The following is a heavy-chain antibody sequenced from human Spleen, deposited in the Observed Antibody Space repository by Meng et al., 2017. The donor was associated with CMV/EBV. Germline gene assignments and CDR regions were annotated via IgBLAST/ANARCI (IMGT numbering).Heavy chain of an antibody. Sequence: GESLKISCAASGFAFADYGMSWVRQAPGKGLEWVSGINWNGGSSGYADSLKGRFTISRDNAKNSLYLQMNSLRAEDTAVYYCARVLPLHYGGNWDADYYYYYGMDVWGQGTTVTVSS. J-gene: IGHJ6*02. CDR3: ARVLPLHYGGNWDADYYYYYGMDV. CDR1: GFAFADYG. V-gene: IGHV3-20*04. CDR2: INWNGGSS. D-gene: IGHD4-23*01.